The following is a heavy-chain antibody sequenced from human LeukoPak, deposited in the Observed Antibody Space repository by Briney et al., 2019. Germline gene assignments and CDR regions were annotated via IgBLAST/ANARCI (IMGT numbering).Heavy chain of an antibody. J-gene: IGHJ4*02. D-gene: IGHD6-19*01. Sequence: PGGSLRLSCAASGFTFSSYWMHWVRQAPGKGLVWVSRINSDGSSTTYADSVKGRFTISRDNAKNTLYLQMNSLRAEDTAVYYCARAPYSSGWYSDYWGQGTLVTVSS. CDR3: ARAPYSSGWYSDY. V-gene: IGHV3-74*01. CDR1: GFTFSSYW. CDR2: INSDGSST.